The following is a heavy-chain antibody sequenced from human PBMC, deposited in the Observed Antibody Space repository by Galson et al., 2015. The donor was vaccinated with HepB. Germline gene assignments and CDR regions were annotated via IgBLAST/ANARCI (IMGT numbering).Heavy chain of an antibody. CDR1: GFTFSSYW. CDR3: ARQIGPDQEHPFDY. Sequence: SLRLSCAASGFTFSSYWMSWVRQAPGKGLEWVANIKQDGSEKYYVDSVKGRFTISRDNAKNSLYLQMNSLRAEDTAVYYCARQIGPDQEHPFDYWGQGTLVTVSS. V-gene: IGHV3-7*03. D-gene: IGHD1-14*01. CDR2: IKQDGSEK. J-gene: IGHJ4*02.